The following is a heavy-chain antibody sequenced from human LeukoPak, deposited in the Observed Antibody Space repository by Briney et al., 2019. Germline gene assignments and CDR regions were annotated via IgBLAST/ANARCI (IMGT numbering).Heavy chain of an antibody. D-gene: IGHD6-19*01. CDR2: IRYDGSNK. J-gene: IGHJ3*02. Sequence: GGSLRLSCAASGFTFSSYGMHWVRQAPGKGLEWVAFIRYDGSNKYYADSVKGRFTISRDNSKNTLYLQMNSLRAEDTAVYYCAKDRYSSGWANGFDIWGQGTMVTVSS. CDR3: AKDRYSSGWANGFDI. V-gene: IGHV3-30*02. CDR1: GFTFSSYG.